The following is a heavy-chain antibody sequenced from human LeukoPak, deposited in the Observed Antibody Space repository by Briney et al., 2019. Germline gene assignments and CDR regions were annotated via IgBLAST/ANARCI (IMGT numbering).Heavy chain of an antibody. J-gene: IGHJ4*02. CDR2: ISYDGSNK. Sequence: GGSLRLSCAASGFTFSSYAMHWVRQAPGKGLEWVAVISYDGSNKYYADSVKGRFTISRDNSKNTLYLQMNSLRAEDTAVYYCARGVGWSSDDPPDFDYWGQGTLVTVSS. CDR3: ARGVGWSSDDPPDFDY. CDR1: GFTFSSYA. V-gene: IGHV3-30-3*01. D-gene: IGHD1-26*01.